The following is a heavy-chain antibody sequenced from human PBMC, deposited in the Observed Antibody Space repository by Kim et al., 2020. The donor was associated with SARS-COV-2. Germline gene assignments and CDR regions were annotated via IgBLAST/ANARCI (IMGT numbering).Heavy chain of an antibody. CDR2: IYHSGST. V-gene: IGHV4-4*02. CDR1: GGSISSSNW. Sequence: SETLSLTCAVSGGSISSSNWWSWVRQPPGKGLEWIGEIYHSGSTNYNPSLKSRVTISVDKSKNQFSLKLSSVTAADTAVYYCAREGYDFWSGTFLDYGMDVWGQGTTVTVSS. D-gene: IGHD3-3*01. J-gene: IGHJ6*02. CDR3: AREGYDFWSGTFLDYGMDV.